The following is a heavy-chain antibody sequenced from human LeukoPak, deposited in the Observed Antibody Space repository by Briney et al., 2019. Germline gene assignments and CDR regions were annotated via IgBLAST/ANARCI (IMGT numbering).Heavy chain of an antibody. J-gene: IGHJ5*02. Sequence: SETLSLTCAVYGGSFSGYYWSWTRQPPGKGLEWIGEINHSGSTNYNPSLKSRVTISVDTSKNQFSLKLSSVTAADTAVYYCARNGIQLWLMNWFDPWGQGTLVTISS. CDR3: ARNGIQLWLMNWFDP. D-gene: IGHD5-18*01. V-gene: IGHV4-34*01. CDR2: INHSGST. CDR1: GGSFSGYY.